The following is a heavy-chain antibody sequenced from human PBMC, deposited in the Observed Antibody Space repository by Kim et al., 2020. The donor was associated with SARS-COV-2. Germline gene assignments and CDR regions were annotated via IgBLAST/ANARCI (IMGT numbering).Heavy chain of an antibody. D-gene: IGHD5-12*01. CDR2: TYYSSKWYN. CDR3: AKVWLRTFFDP. CDR1: GDSLSGNSGG. V-gene: IGHV6-1*01. J-gene: IGHJ5*02. Sequence: SQTLSLTCAISGDSLSGNSGGWNWIRQSPSRGLEWLGRTYYSSKWYNDYALSVKSRITVNLDTSRNQLSLTLSSVTPDDTVAYYCAKVWLRTFFDPWGQGTLVTVSS.